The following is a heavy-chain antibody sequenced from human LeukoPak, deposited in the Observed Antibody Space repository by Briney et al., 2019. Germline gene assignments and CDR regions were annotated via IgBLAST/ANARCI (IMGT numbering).Heavy chain of an antibody. Sequence: GRSLRLSCAASGFTFSSYGMHWLRQAPGKGLVWVSRIISDGSNTAYAGSVKGRFTISRDNAKNTLYLQMNSLRAEDTAVYYCARDTAHAFDIWGQGTMVTVSS. V-gene: IGHV3-74*01. CDR1: GFTFSSYG. D-gene: IGHD5-18*01. J-gene: IGHJ3*02. CDR2: IISDGSNT. CDR3: ARDTAHAFDI.